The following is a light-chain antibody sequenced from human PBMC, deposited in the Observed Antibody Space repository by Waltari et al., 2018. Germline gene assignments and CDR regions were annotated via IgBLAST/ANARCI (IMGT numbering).Light chain of an antibody. Sequence: DIHMTQSPSSLSASVGDRVTITCRASQSISSYLSWYQQKPGTAPKLLIYADSSLQSGVPSRFRGSGSGTDFTLTISSLQPEDFATYSCQQSYSTPFTFGPGTIVDIK. J-gene: IGKJ3*01. V-gene: IGKV1-39*01. CDR2: ADS. CDR1: QSISSY. CDR3: QQSYSTPFT.